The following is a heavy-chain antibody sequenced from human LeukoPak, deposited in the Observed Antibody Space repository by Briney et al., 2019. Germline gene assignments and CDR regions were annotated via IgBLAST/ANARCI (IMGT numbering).Heavy chain of an antibody. D-gene: IGHD5-24*01. Sequence: ASVKVSCKASGYTFTSYGISWVRQAPGQGLEWMGWISAYNGNTNYAQKLQGRVTMTTDTSTSTVYMELSSLRSEDTAVYYCARVSVEMALGYWGQGTLVTVSS. CDR1: GYTFTSYG. CDR3: ARVSVEMALGY. V-gene: IGHV1-18*01. CDR2: ISAYNGNT. J-gene: IGHJ4*02.